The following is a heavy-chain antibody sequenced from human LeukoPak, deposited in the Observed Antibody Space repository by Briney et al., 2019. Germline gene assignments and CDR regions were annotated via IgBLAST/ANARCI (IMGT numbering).Heavy chain of an antibody. D-gene: IGHD2-2*01. CDR1: GYTFTCYY. J-gene: IGHJ4*02. Sequence: ASVKVSCKASGYTFTCYYMHWVRQAPGQGLEWMGRINPNSGGTNYAQKFQGRVTMTRDTSISTAYMELSRLRSDDTAVYYCASRYCGSTSCYPHWGQGTLVTVSS. CDR3: ASRYCGSTSCYPH. CDR2: INPNSGGT. V-gene: IGHV1-2*06.